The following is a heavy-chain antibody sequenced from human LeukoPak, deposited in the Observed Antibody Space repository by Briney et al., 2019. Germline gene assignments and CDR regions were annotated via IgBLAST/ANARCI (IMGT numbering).Heavy chain of an antibody. CDR2: VSASGVST. J-gene: IGHJ6*02. Sequence: GGSLRLSCAATGFTFSSYAMSWVRQAPGKGLDWISAVSASGVSTYYADSVKGRFTISRDNSKNTLYLQMNSLRAEDTAVYYCARGGYYGSGSYYNGGGYYGMDVWGQGTTVTVSS. CDR3: ARGGYYGSGSYYNGGGYYGMDV. D-gene: IGHD3-10*01. CDR1: GFTFSSYA. V-gene: IGHV3-23*01.